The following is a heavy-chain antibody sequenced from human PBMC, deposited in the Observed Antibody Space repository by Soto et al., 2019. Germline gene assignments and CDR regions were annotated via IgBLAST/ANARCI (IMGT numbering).Heavy chain of an antibody. D-gene: IGHD2-21*02. Sequence: VGSLRLSCAASGFTFGNYAMGWVRQAPGKGLEWVSGIVASGGRTFYADSAKGRFTISRDNSRNTLYLQMNSLRADDTAVYYCVKDLVVLSAIFDSWGRGTLVTVSS. V-gene: IGHV3-23*01. CDR3: VKDLVVLSAIFDS. CDR1: GFTFGNYA. J-gene: IGHJ4*02. CDR2: IVASGGRT.